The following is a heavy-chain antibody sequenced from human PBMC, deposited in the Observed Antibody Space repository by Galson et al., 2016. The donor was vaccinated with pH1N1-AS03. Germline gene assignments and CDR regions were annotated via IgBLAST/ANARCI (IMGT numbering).Heavy chain of an antibody. D-gene: IGHD5-12*01. CDR1: GFTVSRND. CDR3: AAWGYISGTHGLDG. V-gene: IGHV3-13*01. Sequence: SLRLSCAASGFTVSRNDMHWVRQAPGKGLEWVSIIAATGPTHYAASVKGRFTISREIPQNSLYLQMDSLRADDTAVYYCAAWGYISGTHGLDGWGKGTTVTVSS. J-gene: IGHJ6*04. CDR2: IAATGPT.